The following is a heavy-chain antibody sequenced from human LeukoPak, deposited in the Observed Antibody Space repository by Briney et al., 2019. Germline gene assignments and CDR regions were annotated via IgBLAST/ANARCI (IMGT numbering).Heavy chain of an antibody. CDR1: GLSFSDYY. CDR3: ARGGSRASTAGSFDI. CDR2: ISSSSSYT. D-gene: IGHD1-26*01. J-gene: IGHJ3*02. Sequence: GGSLRLSCAASGLSFSDYYMNWIRQAPGKGLEWVSYISSSSSYTNHADSVKGRFTISRDNAKKSLYLQMNSLRAEDTAVYYCARGGSRASTAGSFDIWGQGTMITVSS. V-gene: IGHV3-11*06.